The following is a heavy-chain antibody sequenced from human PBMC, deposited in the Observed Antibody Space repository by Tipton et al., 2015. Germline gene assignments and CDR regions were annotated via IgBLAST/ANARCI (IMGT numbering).Heavy chain of an antibody. CDR2: LSYDGSNK. V-gene: IGHV3-30*18. D-gene: IGHD5-18*01. CDR3: AKDRSWLQQCLDY. CDR1: GFTFSSYG. J-gene: IGHJ4*02. Sequence: SLRLSCAASGFTFSSYGMHWVRQAPGKGLEWVAVLSYDGSNKYYPDSVKGRFTVSRDNSKNTLYLQMNSLRAEDTAVYYCAKDRSWLQQCLDYWGQGTLVTVSS.